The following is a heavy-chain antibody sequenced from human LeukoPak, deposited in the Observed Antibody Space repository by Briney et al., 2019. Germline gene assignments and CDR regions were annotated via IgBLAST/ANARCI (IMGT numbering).Heavy chain of an antibody. J-gene: IGHJ4*02. V-gene: IGHV4-59*01. CDR3: ARVRYEWELLRFDY. D-gene: IGHD1-26*01. CDR1: GGSISSYY. CDR2: IYYSGST. Sequence: SETLSLTCTVSGGSISSYYWSWIRQPPGKGLEWIGYIYYSGSTNYNPSLKSRVTISVDTSKNQFSLKLSSVTAADTAVYYCARVRYEWELLRFDYWGQGTLVTVSS.